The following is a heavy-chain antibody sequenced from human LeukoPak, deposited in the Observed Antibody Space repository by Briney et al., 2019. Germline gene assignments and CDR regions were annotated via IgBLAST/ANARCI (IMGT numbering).Heavy chain of an antibody. Sequence: ASVKVSCKASGYTFTSYGISWVRQAPGQGLEWMGWISAYNGNTNYAQKLQGRVTMTTDTSTSTAYMELRSLRSDDTAVYYCASHYDSSGYYTHDAFDIWGQGTMVTVSS. CDR1: GYTFTSYG. D-gene: IGHD3-22*01. CDR2: ISAYNGNT. J-gene: IGHJ3*02. V-gene: IGHV1-18*01. CDR3: ASHYDSSGYYTHDAFDI.